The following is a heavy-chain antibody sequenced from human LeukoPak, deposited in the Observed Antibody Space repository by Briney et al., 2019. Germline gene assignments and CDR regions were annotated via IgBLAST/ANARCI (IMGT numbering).Heavy chain of an antibody. J-gene: IGHJ5*02. CDR1: GYTLTELS. Sequence: ASVKVSCKVSGYTLTELSMHWVRQAPGKGLEWMGGFDPEDGETIYAQKFQGRVTMTEDTSTDTAYMELSSLRSEDTAVYYCARMATITNWFDPWGQGTLVTVSS. V-gene: IGHV1-24*01. CDR3: ARMATITNWFDP. CDR2: FDPEDGET. D-gene: IGHD5-24*01.